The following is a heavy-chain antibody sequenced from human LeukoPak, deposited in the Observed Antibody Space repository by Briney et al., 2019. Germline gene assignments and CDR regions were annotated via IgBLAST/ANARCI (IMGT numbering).Heavy chain of an antibody. V-gene: IGHV1-69*13. CDR2: ILPTFKRT. D-gene: IGHD3-10*01. J-gene: IGHJ4*02. CDR3: GRDSSYYGSGSFDY. CDR1: GGSFSSHG. Sequence: SVKVSCKASGGSFSSHGITWVRQAPGQGLEWMGRILPTFKRTDYAQKFQDRVTITADESRTTVYMEMSSLRSDDTALYYCGRDSSYYGSGSFDYWGQGTLVTVSS.